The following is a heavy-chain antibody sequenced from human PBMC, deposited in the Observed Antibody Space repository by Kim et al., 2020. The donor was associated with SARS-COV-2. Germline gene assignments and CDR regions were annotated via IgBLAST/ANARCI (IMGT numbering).Heavy chain of an antibody. CDR3: ARPPYGDYRYYFDY. J-gene: IGHJ4*02. D-gene: IGHD4-17*01. V-gene: IGHV3-7*01. CDR2: IKQDGSEK. Sequence: GGSLRLSCAASGFTFSSYWMSWVRQAPGKGLEWVANIKQDGSEKYYVDSVKGRFTISRDNAKNSLYLQMNSLRAEDTAVYYCARPPYGDYRYYFDYWGQGTLVTVSS. CDR1: GFTFSSYW.